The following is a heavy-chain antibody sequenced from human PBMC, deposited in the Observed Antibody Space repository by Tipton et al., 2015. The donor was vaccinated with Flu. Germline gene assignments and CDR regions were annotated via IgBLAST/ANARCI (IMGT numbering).Heavy chain of an antibody. CDR3: ARGPSRKNWYFDL. J-gene: IGHJ2*01. Sequence: VQLVQSGAEVKKPGESLQNSCKGSGYTFTSYWIGWVRQMPGNGLEWMGIIYPGDSDTRYSPSFQGQVTISADKSISTAYLQWSSLKASDTAMYYCARGPSRKNWYFDLWSRGTLVTVSS. CDR2: IYPGDSDT. V-gene: IGHV5-51*03. D-gene: IGHD1-14*01. CDR1: GYTFTSYW.